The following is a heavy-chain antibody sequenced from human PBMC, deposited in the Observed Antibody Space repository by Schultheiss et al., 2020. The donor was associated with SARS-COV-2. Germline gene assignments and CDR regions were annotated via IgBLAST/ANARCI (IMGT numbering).Heavy chain of an antibody. CDR3: ARGSEGFDP. J-gene: IGHJ5*02. V-gene: IGHV4-38-2*01. Sequence: ETLSLTCAVSGYSISSGYYWGWIRQPPGKGLEWIGSIYHSGSTYYNPSLKSRVTISVDTSKNQFSLKLSSVTAADTAVYYCARGSEGFDPWGQGTQVTVSS. CDR2: IYHSGST. CDR1: GYSISSGYY.